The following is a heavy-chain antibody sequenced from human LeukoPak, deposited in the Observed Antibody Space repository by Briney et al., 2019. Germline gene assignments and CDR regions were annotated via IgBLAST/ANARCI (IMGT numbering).Heavy chain of an antibody. J-gene: IGHJ6*02. D-gene: IGHD6-19*01. CDR2: ISADGTTT. CDR1: GFTFNTYW. Sequence: RGSLRLSCVASGFTFNTYWIHWVRQGPGKGLVWVSLISADGTTTTYADSVKGRFTVSRDNAKNTLYLQMNSLRGEDAAAYYCARGLAGAYRIMDIWGQGTTVTVS. CDR3: ARGLAGAYRIMDI. V-gene: IGHV3-74*01.